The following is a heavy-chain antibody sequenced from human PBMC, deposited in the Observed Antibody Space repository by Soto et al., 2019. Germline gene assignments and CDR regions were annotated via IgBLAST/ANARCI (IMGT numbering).Heavy chain of an antibody. D-gene: IGHD1-1*01. CDR1: GYTFTTYG. CDR2: ISPYNGTT. Sequence: GASVKVSCKASGYTFTTYGISWVRQAPGQGLEWMGWISPYNGTTKYAEKFQGEMTMTTDTATSTAYTDLRSLRSDDTAVYYCARDGERDTGLNFYYYLHGMDAWGQGTMVTVSS. V-gene: IGHV1-18*04. CDR3: ARDGERDTGLNFYYYLHGMDA. J-gene: IGHJ6*02.